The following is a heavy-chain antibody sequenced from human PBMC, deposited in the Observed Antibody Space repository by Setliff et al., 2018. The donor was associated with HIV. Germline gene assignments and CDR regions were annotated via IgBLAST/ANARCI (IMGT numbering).Heavy chain of an antibody. Sequence: GGSLRLSCAASGFTFSSHAMIWVRQAPGKGLEWVSGISVSGDKTYYADSVKGRFTISRDNSKNALFLQMNSLRAEDTAVYYCARREYNYVPRAFDLWGRGTMVTV. D-gene: IGHD1-1*01. CDR1: GFTFSSHA. V-gene: IGHV3-23*01. CDR2: ISVSGDKT. CDR3: ARREYNYVPRAFDL. J-gene: IGHJ3*01.